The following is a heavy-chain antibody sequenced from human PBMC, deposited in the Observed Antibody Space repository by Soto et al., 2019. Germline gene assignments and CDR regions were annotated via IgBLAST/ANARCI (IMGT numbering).Heavy chain of an antibody. CDR1: GGSVSSGSYY. CDR3: ARDLGGYDFRNGMDV. D-gene: IGHD5-12*01. CDR2: IYYSGST. J-gene: IGHJ6*02. V-gene: IGHV4-61*01. Sequence: SETLSLTCTVSGGSVSSGSYYWSWIRQPPGKGLEWIGYIYYSGSTNYNPSLKSRVTISVDTSKNQFSLKLSSVTAADTAVYYCARDLGGYDFRNGMDVWGQGTTVTAP.